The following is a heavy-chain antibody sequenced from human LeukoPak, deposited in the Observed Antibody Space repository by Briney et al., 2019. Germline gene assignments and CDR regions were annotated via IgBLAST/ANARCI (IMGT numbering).Heavy chain of an antibody. CDR3: ARETSYSGSWNY. D-gene: IGHD1-26*01. CDR2: IKQDGSAK. V-gene: IGHV3-7*03. J-gene: IGHJ4*02. CDR1: GFTFSSYA. Sequence: GGSLRLSCAASGFTFSSYAMHWVRQAPGKGLEWVANIKQDGSAKYYVDSVKGRFTISRDNARNSLYLQINSLRAEDTAVYYCARETSYSGSWNYWGQGTLVTVSS.